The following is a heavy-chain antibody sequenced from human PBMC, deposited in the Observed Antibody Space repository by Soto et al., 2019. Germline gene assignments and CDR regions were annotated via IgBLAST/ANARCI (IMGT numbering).Heavy chain of an antibody. CDR1: GDSISGSQW. Sequence: SETLSLTCAVSGDSISGSQWWSWVRLPPGKGLEWIGEISHTGTTNYNPSLKSRVTMSVDKPKNQFSLNLTSVTAADTAVYYCAEVISWRDEYFDYWGQGTVVTVSS. J-gene: IGHJ4*02. V-gene: IGHV4-4*02. CDR3: AEVISWRDEYFDY. CDR2: ISHTGTT.